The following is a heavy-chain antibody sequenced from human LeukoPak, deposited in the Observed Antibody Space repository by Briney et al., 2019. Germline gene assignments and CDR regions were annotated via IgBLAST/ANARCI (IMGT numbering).Heavy chain of an antibody. CDR3: ARYSSSLSRLDWFDP. J-gene: IGHJ5*02. CDR2: ISSSSSYI. V-gene: IGHV3-21*01. Sequence: GRSLRLSCAASGFTFSSYSMNWVRQAPGKGLEWVSSISSSSSYIYYADSVKGRFTISRDNAKNSLYLQMNSLRAEDTAVYYCARYSSSLSRLDWFDPWGQGTLVTVSS. CDR1: GFTFSSYS. D-gene: IGHD6-6*01.